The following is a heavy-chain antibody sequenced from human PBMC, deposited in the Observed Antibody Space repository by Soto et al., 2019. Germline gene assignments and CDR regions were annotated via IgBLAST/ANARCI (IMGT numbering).Heavy chain of an antibody. CDR1: GYTFTSYY. CDR3: AREGCSGGSCYSQLFYYIDV. J-gene: IGHJ6*03. V-gene: IGHV1-46*03. CDR2: INPSGGST. Sequence: ASVKVSCKASGYTFTSYYMHWVRQAPGQGLEWMGIINPSGGSTSYAQKFQGRVTMTRDTSTSTVYMELSSLGSEDTAVYYCAREGCSGGSCYSQLFYYIDVWGKGTTVTVSS. D-gene: IGHD2-15*01.